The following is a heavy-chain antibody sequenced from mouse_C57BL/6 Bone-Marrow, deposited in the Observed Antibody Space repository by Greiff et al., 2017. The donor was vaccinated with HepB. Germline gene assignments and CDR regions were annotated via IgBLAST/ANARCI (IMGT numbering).Heavy chain of an antibody. CDR3: TQTAQALFAY. Sequence: EVKLVESGAELVRPGASVKLSCTASGFNIKDDYMHWVKQRPEQGLEWIGWIDPENGDTEYASKFQGKATITADTSSNTAYLQLSSLTSEDTAVYYCTQTAQALFAYWGQGTLVTVSA. J-gene: IGHJ3*01. CDR1: GFNIKDDY. D-gene: IGHD3-2*02. CDR2: IDPENGDT. V-gene: IGHV14-4*01.